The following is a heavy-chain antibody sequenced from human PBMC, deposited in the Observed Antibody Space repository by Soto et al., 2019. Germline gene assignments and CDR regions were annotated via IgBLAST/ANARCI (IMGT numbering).Heavy chain of an antibody. CDR1: GFTFSGYS. CDR3: AREMPPSESEGVITFDY. Sequence: GGSLRLSCAASGFTFSGYSMNWVRQAPGEGLEWVSSISSSSTYIYYADSVKGRFTISRDNAKNSLYLQMNSLRAEDTAVYFCAREMPPSESEGVITFDYWGQGTLVTVSS. CDR2: ISSSSTYI. J-gene: IGHJ4*02. D-gene: IGHD2-21*01. V-gene: IGHV3-21*01.